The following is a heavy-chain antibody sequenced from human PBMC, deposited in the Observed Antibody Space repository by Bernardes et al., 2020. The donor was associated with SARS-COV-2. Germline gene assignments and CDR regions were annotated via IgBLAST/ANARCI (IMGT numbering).Heavy chain of an antibody. J-gene: IGHJ4*02. CDR2: VYPGDSDT. D-gene: IGHD3-9*01. V-gene: IGHV5-51*01. CDR3: AKSSRDILTGYDY. CDR1: GYRFTNYW. Sequence: ESLKISCKGSGYRFTNYWIGWVRQMPGKGLEWMGVVYPGDSDTRYSPSFRGQVTISADESISTAYLQWSSLKASDTAMYYCAKSSRDILTGYDYWGQGTLVTVSS.